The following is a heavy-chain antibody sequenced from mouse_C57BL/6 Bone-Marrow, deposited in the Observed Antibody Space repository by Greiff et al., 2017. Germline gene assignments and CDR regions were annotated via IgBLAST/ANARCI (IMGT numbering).Heavy chain of an antibody. D-gene: IGHD1-1*01. CDR3: ARPGAYYGSSY. Sequence: QVQLQQPGAELVKPGASVKLSCKASGYTFTSYWMQWVKQRPGQGLEWIGEIDPSDSYTNYNQKFKGKATLTVDTSSSTAYMQLSSLTSEDSAVYYCARPGAYYGSSYWGQGTTLTVSS. CDR1: GYTFTSYW. V-gene: IGHV1-50*01. CDR2: IDPSDSYT. J-gene: IGHJ2*01.